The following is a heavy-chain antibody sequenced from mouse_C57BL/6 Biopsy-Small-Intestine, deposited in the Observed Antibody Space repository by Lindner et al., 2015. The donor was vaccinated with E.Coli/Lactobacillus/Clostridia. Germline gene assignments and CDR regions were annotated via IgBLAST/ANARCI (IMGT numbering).Heavy chain of an antibody. CDR2: INPSTGGT. J-gene: IGHJ4*01. CDR1: GYTFTDYN. V-gene: IGHV1-18*01. D-gene: IGHD4-1*01. Sequence: VQLQESGPELVKPGASVKIPCKASGYTFTDYNMDWVKQTHGKSLEWIGDINPSTGGTIYNQKFKGKATLTVDKSSSTAYMELRSLTSEDTAVYYCARRTNFYYYAMDYWGQGSPVTVSS. CDR3: ARRTNFYYYAMDY.